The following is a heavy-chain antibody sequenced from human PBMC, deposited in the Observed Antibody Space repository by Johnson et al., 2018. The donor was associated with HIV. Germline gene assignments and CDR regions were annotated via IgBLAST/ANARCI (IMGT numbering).Heavy chain of an antibody. CDR3: AKDRSVAGLYDAFDT. Sequence: VQLVESGGGLVQPGGSLRLSCAASGFTFGSYAMSWVRQAPGKGLEWVSSITVSGGNTHYADSVKGRFTISRDNSKNMLYLQMNSLGADDTAVYYCAKDRSVAGLYDAFDTWGQGTRVTVSS. D-gene: IGHD6-19*01. CDR2: ITVSGGNT. CDR1: GFTFGSYA. V-gene: IGHV3-23*04. J-gene: IGHJ3*02.